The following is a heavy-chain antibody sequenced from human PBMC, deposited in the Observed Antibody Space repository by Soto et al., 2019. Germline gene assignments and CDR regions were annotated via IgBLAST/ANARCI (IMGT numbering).Heavy chain of an antibody. CDR1: GFTFSSYA. D-gene: IGHD1-26*01. Sequence: GGSLRLSCAASGFTFSSYAMSWVRQAPGKGLEWVSAISGSGGSTYYADSVKGRFTIARDNSKNTLYLQMNSLRAEDTAVDYCAKDQGGSYYVFDYWGQGTLVTVSS. V-gene: IGHV3-23*01. CDR2: ISGSGGST. J-gene: IGHJ4*02. CDR3: AKDQGGSYYVFDY.